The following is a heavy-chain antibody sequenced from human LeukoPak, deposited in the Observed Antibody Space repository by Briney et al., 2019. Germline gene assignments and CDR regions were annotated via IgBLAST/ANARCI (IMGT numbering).Heavy chain of an antibody. Sequence: PGGSLRLSCAASGFTFSSYEMNWVRQAPGKGLEWVSYISSSGSTIYYADSVKGRFTISRDNAKNSLYLQMNSLRAEDTAVYYCARDPIPEVGSSLSRLGYWGQGTLVTVSS. D-gene: IGHD1-26*01. J-gene: IGHJ4*02. V-gene: IGHV3-48*03. CDR2: ISSSGSTI. CDR3: ARDPIPEVGSSLSRLGY. CDR1: GFTFSSYE.